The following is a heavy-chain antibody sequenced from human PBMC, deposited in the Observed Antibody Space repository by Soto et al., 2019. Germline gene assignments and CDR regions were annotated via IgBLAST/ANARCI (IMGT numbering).Heavy chain of an antibody. V-gene: IGHV3-48*02. CDR1: GFTFTTSS. CDR3: ARGGENNSFYYYGMDV. D-gene: IGHD1-20*01. CDR2: IDGSGSPI. Sequence: GGSLRVSCAASGFTFTTSSMNWVRQAPGKGLEWVSYIDGSGSPIYYADSVKGCFTISRGNAKNSLYLQMKSLRDEDTAVYYCARGGENNSFYYYGMDVCGQVTTVTVYS. J-gene: IGHJ6*02.